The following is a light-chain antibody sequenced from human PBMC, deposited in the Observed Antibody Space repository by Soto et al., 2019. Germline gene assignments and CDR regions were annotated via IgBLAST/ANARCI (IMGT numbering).Light chain of an antibody. CDR3: CSYAGGFYV. J-gene: IGLJ1*01. Sequence: QSVLTQPASVSGSPGQSITISCTGTSSDIGNYNLVSWYQQPPDRAPKLMIYEGSKRPSGVSDRFSGSKTGNTASLTISGLQAEDEADYHCCSYAGGFYVFGTGTKVTVL. CDR1: SSDIGNYNL. V-gene: IGLV2-23*01. CDR2: EGS.